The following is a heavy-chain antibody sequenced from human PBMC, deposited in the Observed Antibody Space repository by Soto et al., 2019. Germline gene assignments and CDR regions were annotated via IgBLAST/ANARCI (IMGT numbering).Heavy chain of an antibody. V-gene: IGHV4-30-2*01. CDR1: GGSISSGDYS. CDR3: ARERPDGARLDP. D-gene: IGHD6-6*01. CDR2: IYFGGST. Sequence: SETLSLTCAVSGGSISSGDYSWNWIRQPPGKGLEWIGYIYFGGSTYYNPSLQSRVTMSVDRSRNQFSLKLNSVTAADTAVYNCARERPDGARLDPWGQGTLVTVSS. J-gene: IGHJ5*02.